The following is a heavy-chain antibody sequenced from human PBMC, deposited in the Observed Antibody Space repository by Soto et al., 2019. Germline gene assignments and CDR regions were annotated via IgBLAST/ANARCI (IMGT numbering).Heavy chain of an antibody. CDR3: ARDGIPVVSSSSNLYYGMDV. V-gene: IGHV3-7*03. CDR1: EFTFTSYW. J-gene: IGHJ6*02. Sequence: GGSLRLSCAVSEFTFTSYWMSWVRQAPGKGLEWVANIKEDGSEKYYVDSVKGRFTISRDNAKNSLHLQMNSLRVEDTAVYYCARDGIPVVSSSSNLYYGMDVRGQGTTVTVYS. D-gene: IGHD2-15*01. CDR2: IKEDGSEK.